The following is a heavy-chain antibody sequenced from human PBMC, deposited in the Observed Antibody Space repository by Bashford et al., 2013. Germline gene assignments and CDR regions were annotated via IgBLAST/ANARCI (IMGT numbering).Heavy chain of an antibody. J-gene: IGHJ6*02. Sequence: GSLRLSCAASGFTFSSYGMHWVRQAPGKGLEWVAVISYDGSNKYYADSVKGRFTISRDNSKNTLYLQMNSLRAEDTAVYYCAKDYGSEEYGMDVVGPRDRTVTVSS. CDR3: AKDYGSEEYGMDV. V-gene: IGHV3-30*18. CDR1: GFTFSSYG. D-gene: IGHD3-10*01. CDR2: ISYDGSNK.